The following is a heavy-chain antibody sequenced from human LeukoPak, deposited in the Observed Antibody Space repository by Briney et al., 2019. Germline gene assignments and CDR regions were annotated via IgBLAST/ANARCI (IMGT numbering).Heavy chain of an antibody. J-gene: IGHJ4*02. D-gene: IGHD6-19*01. CDR3: ARAMSYFYGSIAVPGTIDY. CDR2: INHIGST. Sequence: PSETLSLTCAVYGETFIHNFWTWIRQPPGKGLEWIGQINHIGSTYYNPSLKSRVTILVDTSKNQFSLKLTSVTAADTAVYYCARAMSYFYGSIAVPGTIDYWGQGILVTVSS. CDR1: GETFIHNF. V-gene: IGHV4-34*01.